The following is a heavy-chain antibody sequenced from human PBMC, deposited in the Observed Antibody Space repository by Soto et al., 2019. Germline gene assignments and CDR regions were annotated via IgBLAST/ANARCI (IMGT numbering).Heavy chain of an antibody. J-gene: IGHJ4*02. CDR1: GFTFTSSA. Sequence: SVKVSCKASGFTFTSSAVQWVRQARGQRLEWIGWIVVGSGNTNYAQKFQERVTITRDMSTSTAYMELSSLRSEDTAVYYCAAQSIAAAGTRDYWGQGTLVTVSS. CDR3: AAQSIAAAGTRDY. CDR2: IVVGSGNT. D-gene: IGHD6-13*01. V-gene: IGHV1-58*01.